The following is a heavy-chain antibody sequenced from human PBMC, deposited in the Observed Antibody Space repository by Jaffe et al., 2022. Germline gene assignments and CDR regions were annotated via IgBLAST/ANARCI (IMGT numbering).Heavy chain of an antibody. CDR3: IKDNPVLGV. CDR2: LQYDGGNK. J-gene: IGHJ4*03. CDR1: GFKFDTTG. D-gene: IGHD3-10*02. V-gene: IGHV3-30*02. Sequence: QVQLVESGGGLVQPGGSLRLSCAASGFKFDTTGMHWARQTPGKGLEWVAFLQYDGGNKLYRDSVRGRFTISRDTSNNTLFLQMDNLGPDDSAVYYCIKDNPVLGVWGQGTLVTVSS.